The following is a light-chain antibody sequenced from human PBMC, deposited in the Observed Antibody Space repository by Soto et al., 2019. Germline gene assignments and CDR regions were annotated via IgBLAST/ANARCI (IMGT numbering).Light chain of an antibody. CDR2: DVS. V-gene: IGLV2-14*01. CDR1: SGDVGGYNY. CDR3: SSYTSSSTRV. J-gene: IGLJ2*01. Sequence: QSALTQPASVSGSPGQSITISCTGTSGDVGGYNYVSWYQQHPGKAPKLMIYDVSNRPSGVSNRFSGSKSGNTASLTISGLQAEYEADYYCSSYTSSSTRVFGGGTKLTVL.